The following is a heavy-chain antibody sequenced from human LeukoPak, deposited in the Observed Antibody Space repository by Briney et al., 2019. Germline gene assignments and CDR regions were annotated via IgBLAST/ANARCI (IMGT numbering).Heavy chain of an antibody. V-gene: IGHV3-23*01. D-gene: IGHD3-3*01. CDR1: GFTFSNYA. CDR2: ISSTVINT. J-gene: IGHJ4*02. Sequence: PGGSLRLSCAASGFTFSNYAMTWVRQAPGKGLEWVSSISSTVINTYNADSVKGRFTISSDNSKNTLYLQMNSLRADDTAIYYCAKGTVRFLEWSQRGYFDYWGQGILVTVSS. CDR3: AKGTVRFLEWSQRGYFDY.